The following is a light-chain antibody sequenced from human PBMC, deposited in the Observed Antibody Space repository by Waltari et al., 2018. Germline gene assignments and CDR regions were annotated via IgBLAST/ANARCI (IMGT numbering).Light chain of an antibody. Sequence: DIVLTQSPVALSLSPGERATLSCRASQSVRSALAWYQQKPGQAPRLLIYEASNRATGIPSRFSGSGSGTDFTLTISSLEPEDFAVYYCQQRSNWPREFTFGPGTKVDIK. V-gene: IGKV3-11*01. CDR2: EAS. CDR3: QQRSNWPREFT. CDR1: QSVRSA. J-gene: IGKJ3*01.